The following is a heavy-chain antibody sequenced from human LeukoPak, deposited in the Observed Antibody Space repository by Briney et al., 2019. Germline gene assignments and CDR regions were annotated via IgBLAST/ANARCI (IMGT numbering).Heavy chain of an antibody. V-gene: IGHV4-34*01. Sequence: SETLSLTCAVYGGSFSGYYWSWIRQPPGKGLEWIGEINHSGSTNYNPSLKSRVPISVDTSKNQFSLKLSSATAADTAVYYCARGGLNWFDPWGQGTLVTVSS. J-gene: IGHJ5*02. CDR1: GGSFSGYY. CDR2: INHSGST. CDR3: ARGGLNWFDP.